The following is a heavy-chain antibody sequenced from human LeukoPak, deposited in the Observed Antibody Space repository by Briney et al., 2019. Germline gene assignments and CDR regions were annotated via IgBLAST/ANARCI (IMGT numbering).Heavy chain of an antibody. D-gene: IGHD3-3*01. V-gene: IGHV4-31*03. CDR2: IYYSGGT. CDR3: ARDTYYDFWSGYLDRIYWFDP. Sequence: PSETLSLTCTVSGGSISSGGYYWSWIRQHPGKGLEWIGYIYYSGGTYYNPSLKSRVTISVDTSKNQFSLKLSSVTAADTAVYYCARDTYYDFWSGYLDRIYWFDPWGQGTLVTVSS. CDR1: GGSISSGGYY. J-gene: IGHJ5*02.